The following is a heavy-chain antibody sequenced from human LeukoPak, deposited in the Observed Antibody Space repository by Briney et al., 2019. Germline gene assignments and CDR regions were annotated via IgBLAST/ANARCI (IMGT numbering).Heavy chain of an antibody. CDR2: IQHDGSNK. CDR3: AKLKSYYGLGTYYGFDY. Sequence: PAGSLRLSCAASGFTFSSFGMHWVRQAPGKGLEWVTFIQHDGSNKYYEGSVKGQFTIPRENSKKMLYLQMNSLRAEDTAVYYCAKLKSYYGLGTYYGFDYWGQGTLVTVSS. D-gene: IGHD3-10*01. CDR1: GFTFSSFG. J-gene: IGHJ4*02. V-gene: IGHV3-30*02.